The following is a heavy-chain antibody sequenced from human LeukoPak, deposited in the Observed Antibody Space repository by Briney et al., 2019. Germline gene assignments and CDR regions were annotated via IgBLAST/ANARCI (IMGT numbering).Heavy chain of an antibody. D-gene: IGHD2-21*02. J-gene: IGHJ4*02. CDR1: GGSLSSGGYF. CDR2: ISHSGAS. V-gene: IGHV4-31*11. Sequence: EPSQTLSLTCAVSGGSLSSGGYFWGWIRQYPGKGLEWIGCISHSGASYYNPSLKSRVTISVDTSRNQFSLELSSVTAADTAVYYCARGIGVTGLTAAYWGQGTLVTVSS. CDR3: ARGIGVTGLTAAY.